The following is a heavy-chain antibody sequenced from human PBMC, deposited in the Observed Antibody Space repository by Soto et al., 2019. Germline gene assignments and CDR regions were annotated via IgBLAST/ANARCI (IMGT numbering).Heavy chain of an antibody. CDR3: TRRRLGYCSGGSCLDYYYYYGMDV. D-gene: IGHD2-15*01. Sequence: PGGSLRLSCAASGFTFSGSAMHWVRQASGKGLEWVGRIRSKANSYATAYAASVKGRFTISRDDSKNTAYLQMNSLKTEDTAVYYCTRRRLGYCSGGSCLDYYYYYGMDVWGQGTTVTVSS. V-gene: IGHV3-73*01. CDR2: IRSKANSYAT. J-gene: IGHJ6*02. CDR1: GFTFSGSA.